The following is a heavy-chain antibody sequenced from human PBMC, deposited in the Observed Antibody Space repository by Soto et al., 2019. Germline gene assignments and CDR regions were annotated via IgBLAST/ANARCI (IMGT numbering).Heavy chain of an antibody. J-gene: IGHJ5*02. CDR2: ISSDGSTK. CDR3: AKDNGYCDP. V-gene: IGHV3-30*18. Sequence: QVQLVESGGGVVQPGRSLRLSCAASGFTFSSFGMHWVRQAPGKGLEWLAVISSDGSTKHYADSVKGRFTVSRDNSKNAGYMQMNSLRDENTAVYYCAKDNGYCDPWGQGTLVTVSS. D-gene: IGHD5-18*01. CDR1: GFTFSSFG.